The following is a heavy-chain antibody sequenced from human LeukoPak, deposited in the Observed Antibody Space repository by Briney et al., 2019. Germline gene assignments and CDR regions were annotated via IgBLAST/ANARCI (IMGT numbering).Heavy chain of an antibody. J-gene: IGHJ6*02. CDR1: GFTFSSYG. D-gene: IGHD3-10*01. V-gene: IGHV3-30*18. Sequence: GSLRLSCAASGFTFSSYGMHWVRQAPGKGLEWVAVISYDGSNKYYADSVKGRFTISRDNSKNTLYLQMNSLRAEDTAVYYCAKDRGPAVVRGAYYGMDVWGQGTTVTVSS. CDR3: AKDRGPAVVRGAYYGMDV. CDR2: ISYDGSNK.